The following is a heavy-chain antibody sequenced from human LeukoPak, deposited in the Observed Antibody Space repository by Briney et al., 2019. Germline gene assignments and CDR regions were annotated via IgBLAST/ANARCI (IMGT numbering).Heavy chain of an antibody. D-gene: IGHD3-22*01. Sequence: ASVKVSCKASGHTFTSYYMHWVRQAPGQGLEWMGIINPSGGSTSYAQKFQGRVTMTRDTSTSTVYMELSSLRSEDTAVYYCARSAGYYYDSVPSAFDIWGQGTMVTVSS. V-gene: IGHV1-46*01. CDR2: INPSGGST. CDR1: GHTFTSYY. J-gene: IGHJ3*02. CDR3: ARSAGYYYDSVPSAFDI.